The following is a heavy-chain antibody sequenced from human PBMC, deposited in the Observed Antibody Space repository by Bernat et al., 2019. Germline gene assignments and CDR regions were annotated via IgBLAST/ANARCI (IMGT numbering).Heavy chain of an antibody. CDR2: IWYDGSNK. CDR3: ARETEYYYDSSGYLPRHAFDI. J-gene: IGHJ3*02. V-gene: IGHV3-33*01. CDR1: GFTFSSYG. D-gene: IGHD3-22*01. Sequence: QVQLVESGGGVVQPGRSLRLSCAASGFTFSSYGMHWVRQAPGKGLEWVAVIWYDGSNKYYADSVKGRFTISRDNSKNTLYLQMNSLRAEDTAVYYCARETEYYYDSSGYLPRHAFDIWGQGTMVTVSS.